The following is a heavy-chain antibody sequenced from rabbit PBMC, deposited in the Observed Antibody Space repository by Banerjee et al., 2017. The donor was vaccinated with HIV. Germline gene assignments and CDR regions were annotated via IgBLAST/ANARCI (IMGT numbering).Heavy chain of an antibody. CDR2: IDTDWDSA. J-gene: IGHJ6*01. CDR1: SSYFY. Sequence: SSYFYICWVRQAPGKGLEWIGCIDTDWDSAFYASWVISRFTISKTSSTTVTLQMTSLTAADTATYFCARYRHDYGVALDLWGQGTLVTDS. CDR3: ARYRHDYGVALDL. D-gene: IGHD2-1*01. V-gene: IGHV1S40*01.